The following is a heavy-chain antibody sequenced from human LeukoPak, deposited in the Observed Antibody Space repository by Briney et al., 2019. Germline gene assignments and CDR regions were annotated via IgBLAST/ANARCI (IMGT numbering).Heavy chain of an antibody. D-gene: IGHD6-13*01. CDR3: ARGSDINPFYSSSWYEFYYYFDY. V-gene: IGHV4-4*07. CDR1: GGSISSNY. CDR2: IYTSGST. Sequence: PSETLSLTCTVSGGSISSNYWSWIRQPAGKGLEWIGRIYTSGSTDYNPSLKSRVTMSVDTSKNQFSLKLSSVTAADTAVYYCARGSDINPFYSSSWYEFYYYFDYWGQGTLVTVSS. J-gene: IGHJ4*02.